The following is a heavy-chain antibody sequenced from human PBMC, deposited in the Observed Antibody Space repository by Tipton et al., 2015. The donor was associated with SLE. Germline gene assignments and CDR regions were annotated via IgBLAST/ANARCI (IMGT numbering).Heavy chain of an antibody. V-gene: IGHV4-39*07. CDR3: ARGSYVTVSGRGGYYNLDV. CDR2: IYYSGST. Sequence: TLSLTCTVSGGSISSNSYYWAWIRQPPGKGLEWIGNIYYSGSTYYNPSLKSRVTISVDTSKNQFSLRLSSVTAADTAVYYCARGSYVTVSGRGGYYNLDVWGQGTTVTVSS. J-gene: IGHJ6*02. CDR1: GGSISSNSYY. D-gene: IGHD3-16*01.